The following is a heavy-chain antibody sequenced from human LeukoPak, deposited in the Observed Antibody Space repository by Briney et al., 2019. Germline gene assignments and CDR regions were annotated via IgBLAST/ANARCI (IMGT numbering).Heavy chain of an antibody. V-gene: IGHV3-30*18. Sequence: GGSLRLSCAASAFTFSSYGMHWVRQAPGKGLEWVAAISYDGTNKYYVDSVKGRFTISRDNSKNTLYLQMNRPGPEDTAVYYCAKDRFSYASGNTDYWGQGTLVTVSS. J-gene: IGHJ4*02. CDR2: ISYDGTNK. D-gene: IGHD3-10*01. CDR1: AFTFSSYG. CDR3: AKDRFSYASGNTDY.